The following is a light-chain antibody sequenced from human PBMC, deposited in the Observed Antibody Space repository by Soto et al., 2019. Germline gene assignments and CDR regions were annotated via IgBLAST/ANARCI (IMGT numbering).Light chain of an antibody. Sequence: DIQLTQSPSFLSASVGDRVTVTCRASQAIKNYLAWYQQKSGRAPSLLIFSASTLESGVPSRFSGSGSGTEFTLTISSLQPEDAGTYSCQQLHSVPPIYTFGQGTKLEIK. CDR2: SAS. CDR1: QAIKNY. J-gene: IGKJ2*01. V-gene: IGKV1-9*01. CDR3: QQLHSVPPIYT.